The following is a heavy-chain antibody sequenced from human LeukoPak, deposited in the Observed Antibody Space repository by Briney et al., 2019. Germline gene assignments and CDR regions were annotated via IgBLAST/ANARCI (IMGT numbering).Heavy chain of an antibody. Sequence: PGGSLILSCTASGFTFSRSWMSRIRQPPGKGLEWIGEINHSGSTNYNPSLKSRVTISLDTSKNQLSLILNSVTAADTAVYYCARYGLLGLSEINAFDFWGQGTVVTVSS. CDR2: INHSGST. V-gene: IGHV4-34*01. J-gene: IGHJ3*01. D-gene: IGHD2-2*01. CDR3: ARYGLLGLSEINAFDF. CDR1: GFTFSRSW.